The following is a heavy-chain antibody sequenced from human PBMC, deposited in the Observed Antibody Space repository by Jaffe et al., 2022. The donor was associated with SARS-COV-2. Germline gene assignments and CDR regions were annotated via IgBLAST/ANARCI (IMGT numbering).Heavy chain of an antibody. CDR3: AKDLSLGYCSGGSCYDVDY. CDR1: GFTFSSYA. J-gene: IGHJ4*02. CDR2: ISGSGGST. V-gene: IGHV3-23*01. D-gene: IGHD2-15*01. Sequence: EVQLLESGGGLVQPGGSLRLSCAASGFTFSSYAMSWVRQAPGKGLEWVSAISGSGGSTYYADSVKGRFTISRDNSKNTLYLQMNSLRAEDTAVYYCAKDLSLGYCSGGSCYDVDYWGQGTLVTVSS.